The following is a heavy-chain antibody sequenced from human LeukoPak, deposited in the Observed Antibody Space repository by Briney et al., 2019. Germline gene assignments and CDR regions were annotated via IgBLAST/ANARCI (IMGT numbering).Heavy chain of an antibody. CDR1: GGSVGSGTFY. CDR2: IYYSGST. D-gene: IGHD2/OR15-2a*01. J-gene: IGHJ6*02. Sequence: SETLSLTCTVSGGSVGSGTFYWSWIRQHPGKGLEWIGYIYYSGSTYYNPSLKSRVTISVDTSKNQFSLKLSSVTAADTAVYYCARTKVSYYYGMDVWGQGTTVTVSS. CDR3: ARTKVSYYYGMDV. V-gene: IGHV4-31*03.